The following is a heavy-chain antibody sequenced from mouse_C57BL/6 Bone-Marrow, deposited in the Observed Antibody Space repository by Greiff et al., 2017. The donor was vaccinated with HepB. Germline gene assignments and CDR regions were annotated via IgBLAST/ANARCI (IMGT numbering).Heavy chain of an antibody. CDR3: TDPSWFAY. CDR1: GFTFSNYW. CDR2: IRLKSDNYAT. J-gene: IGHJ3*01. Sequence: EVQLVESGGGLVQPGGSMILSCVASGFTFSNYWMNLVRQSPEKGLEWVAQIRLKSDNYATLYAESVKGRFTISRDDSKTSVYLQMNNLRAEDTGIYYCTDPSWFAYWGQGTLVTVSA. V-gene: IGHV6-3*01.